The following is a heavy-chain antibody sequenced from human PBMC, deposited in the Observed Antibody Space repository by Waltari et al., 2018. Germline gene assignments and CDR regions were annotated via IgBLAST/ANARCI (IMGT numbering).Heavy chain of an antibody. J-gene: IGHJ4*02. CDR1: GFTFDDYA. V-gene: IGHV3-48*04. D-gene: IGHD3-10*01. Sequence: EVQLVESGGVVVQPGGSLRLSCAASGFTFDDYAMHWVRQAPGKGLEWVSYIRSSSSTIYYADSVKGRFTISRDNAKNSLYLQMNSLRAEDTAVYYCARDSGITMVRGANYWGQGTLVTVSS. CDR2: IRSSSSTI. CDR3: ARDSGITMVRGANY.